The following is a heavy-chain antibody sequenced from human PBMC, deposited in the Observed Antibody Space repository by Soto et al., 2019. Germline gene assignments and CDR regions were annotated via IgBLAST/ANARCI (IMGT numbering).Heavy chain of an antibody. CDR2: IYYSGST. CDR1: GGSISSYY. Sequence: SETLSLTCTVSGGSISSYYWSWIRQPPGKGLEWIGYIYYSGSTNYNPSLKSRVTISVDTSKNQFSLKLSSVTAADTAVYYCARVGEGYGGYQFDYWGQGTLVTVSS. CDR3: ARVGEGYGGYQFDY. V-gene: IGHV4-59*01. J-gene: IGHJ4*02. D-gene: IGHD4-17*01.